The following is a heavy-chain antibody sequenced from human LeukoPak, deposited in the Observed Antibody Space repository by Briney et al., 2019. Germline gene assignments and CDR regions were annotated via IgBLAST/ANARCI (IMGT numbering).Heavy chain of an antibody. V-gene: IGHV1-24*01. CDR3: ATRRELPQYWYSDL. CDR1: GYTLTELS. J-gene: IGHJ2*01. Sequence: ASVKVSCKVSGYTLTELSMHWVRQAPGKGLEWMGGFDPEDGETIYAQKFQGRVTMTRDTSTDTAYMELSSLRSEDTAVYYCATRRELPQYWYSDLWGRGTLVTVSS. CDR2: FDPEDGET. D-gene: IGHD1-26*01.